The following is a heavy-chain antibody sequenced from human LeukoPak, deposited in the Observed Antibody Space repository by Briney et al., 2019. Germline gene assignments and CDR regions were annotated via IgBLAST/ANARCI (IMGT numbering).Heavy chain of an antibody. CDR2: IKSKTDGGTT. V-gene: IGHV3-15*01. CDR1: GFTFSNAW. D-gene: IGHD2-2*01. Sequence: GGSLRLSCAASGFTFSNAWMSWVRQAPGKGLEWVGRIKSKTDGGTTDYAAPVKGRFTISRDDSKNTLYLQMNSLKTEDTAVYYCTTASGPYCSSTSCSHAFDIWGQGTMVTVSS. CDR3: TTASGPYCSSTSCSHAFDI. J-gene: IGHJ3*02.